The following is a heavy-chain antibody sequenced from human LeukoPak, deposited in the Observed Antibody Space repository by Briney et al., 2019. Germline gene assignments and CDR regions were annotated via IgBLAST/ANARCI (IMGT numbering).Heavy chain of an antibody. D-gene: IGHD2-2*03. J-gene: IGHJ5*02. CDR3: ARDRGYCSSTSCINWFDP. CDR1: GFTFSSYW. Sequence: PGGSLRLSCAASGFTFSSYWMSWVRQAPGKGLEWVANIKQDGSEKYYVDSVRGRFTISRDNAKNSLYLQMNSLRAEDTAVYYCARDRGYCSSTSCINWFDPWGQGTLVTVSS. V-gene: IGHV3-7*01. CDR2: IKQDGSEK.